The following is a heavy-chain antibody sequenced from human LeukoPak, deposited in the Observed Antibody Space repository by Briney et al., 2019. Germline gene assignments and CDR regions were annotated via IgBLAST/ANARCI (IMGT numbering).Heavy chain of an antibody. Sequence: GGSLRLSCTASGFTFSSYWMHWVRQVPGKGLVWVSRINSAGISTNYADSVKGRFTISRDNAKNTLYLQMNSLRAEDTAIYYCARDIAAAMDYWGQGTLVTVSS. D-gene: IGHD6-13*01. CDR3: ARDIAAAMDY. CDR2: INSAGIST. J-gene: IGHJ4*02. V-gene: IGHV3-74*01. CDR1: GFTFSSYW.